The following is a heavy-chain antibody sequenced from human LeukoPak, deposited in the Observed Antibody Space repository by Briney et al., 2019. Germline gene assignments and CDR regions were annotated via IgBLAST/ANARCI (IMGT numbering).Heavy chain of an antibody. CDR1: GFTFSDYY. CDR3: AREWGDIVVVPAAGEAFDI. CDR2: ISSSGSTI. D-gene: IGHD2-2*01. V-gene: IGHV3-11*01. J-gene: IGHJ3*02. Sequence: GGSLRLSCAASGFTFSDYYMSWIRQAPGKGLEWVSYISSSGSTIYYADSVKGRFTISRDNAKNSLYLQMNSLRAEDTAVYYCAREWGDIVVVPAAGEAFDIWGQGTMVTVSS.